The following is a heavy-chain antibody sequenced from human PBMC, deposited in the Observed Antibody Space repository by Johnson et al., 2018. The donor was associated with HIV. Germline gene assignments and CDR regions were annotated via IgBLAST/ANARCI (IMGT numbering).Heavy chain of an antibody. CDR3: ANSLLLDAFNI. CDR2: ISYDGSNK. CDR1: GFTFSSYG. V-gene: IGHV3-30*18. Sequence: QVQLVESGGGVVQPGRSLRLSCAASGFTFSSYGMRWVRQAPGKGLEWVAVISYDGSNKYYADSVRGRFAISRDNSKNTLYLQMNSLRAEDTAVYYCANSLLLDAFNIWGQGTMVTVSS. J-gene: IGHJ3*02.